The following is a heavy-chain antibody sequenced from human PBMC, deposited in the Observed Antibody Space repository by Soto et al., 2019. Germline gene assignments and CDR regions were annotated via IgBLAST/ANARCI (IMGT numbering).Heavy chain of an antibody. V-gene: IGHV3-23*01. CDR2: VSVSGGTT. CDR1: GFTFSSYA. CDR3: AKGITIFGVAPPLATSDY. D-gene: IGHD3-3*01. Sequence: GGSLRLSCAASGFTFSSYAMSWVRQAPGKGLEWVSTVSVSGGTTYYADSVKGRFTISRDNPKNTLYLQMNSLRVEDTAAYYCAKGITIFGVAPPLATSDYWGQGTLVTVSS. J-gene: IGHJ4*02.